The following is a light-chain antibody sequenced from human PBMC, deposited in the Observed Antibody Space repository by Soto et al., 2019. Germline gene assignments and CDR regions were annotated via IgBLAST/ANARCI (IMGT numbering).Light chain of an antibody. Sequence: EMVFSQSPSTLSLSPGERATLSCRASQSVSSYLAWYQQKPGQAPRLLIYGASTRATGIPARFSGSGSGTDFTLTISRLEPEDFAVYYCQQYGSLRTFGQGTKVDIK. CDR2: GAS. CDR1: QSVSSY. J-gene: IGKJ1*01. V-gene: IGKV3-20*01. CDR3: QQYGSLRT.